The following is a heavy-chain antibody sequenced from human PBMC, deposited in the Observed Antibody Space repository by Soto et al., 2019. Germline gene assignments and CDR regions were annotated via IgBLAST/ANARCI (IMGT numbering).Heavy chain of an antibody. CDR1: GGSISSYY. J-gene: IGHJ4*02. Sequence: KTSETLSLTCTVSGGSISSYYWSWIRQPPGKGLEWIGYIYYSGSTNYNPSLKSRVTISVDTSKNQFSLKLSSVTAADTAVYYCACYDYSNLNFDYWGQGTLVTVSS. V-gene: IGHV4-59*01. CDR3: ACYDYSNLNFDY. D-gene: IGHD4-4*01. CDR2: IYYSGST.